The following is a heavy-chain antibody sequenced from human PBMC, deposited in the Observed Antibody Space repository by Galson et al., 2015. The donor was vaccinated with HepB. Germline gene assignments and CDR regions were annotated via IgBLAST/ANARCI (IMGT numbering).Heavy chain of an antibody. D-gene: IGHD3-22*01. Sequence: SVKVSCKASGYTFTSYYMHWVRQAPEQGLEWMGIINPSGGSTSYAQKFQGRVTMTRDTSTSTVYMELSSLRSEDTAVYYCARESNYYDSSGSHDAFDIWGQGTMVTVSS. V-gene: IGHV1-46*01. CDR3: ARESNYYDSSGSHDAFDI. CDR2: INPSGGST. CDR1: GYTFTSYY. J-gene: IGHJ3*02.